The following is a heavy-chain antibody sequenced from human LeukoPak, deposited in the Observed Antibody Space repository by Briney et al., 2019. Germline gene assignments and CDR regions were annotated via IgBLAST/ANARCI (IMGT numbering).Heavy chain of an antibody. CDR1: GFSFCRFG. J-gene: IGHJ4*02. Sequence: PGGSLRLSCAASGFSFCRFGMNWVRQAPGKGLEWISYISSSSGAIYYADSVKGRFTISRDNAKNSLYLQMSSLRDEDTAIYYCAQKGGTDHWGQGTLVTVSS. CDR2: ISSSSGAI. D-gene: IGHD2-15*01. CDR3: AQKGGTDH. V-gene: IGHV3-48*02.